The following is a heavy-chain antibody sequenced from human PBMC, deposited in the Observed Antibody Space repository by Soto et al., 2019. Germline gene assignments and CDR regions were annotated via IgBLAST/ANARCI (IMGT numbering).Heavy chain of an antibody. D-gene: IGHD6-19*01. CDR2: IYYSGSS. CDR3: DRHGGQCLASFDF. Sequence: SETLSLTCTVSGGSITIGGYSWSWIRQLPGKGLEWIGYIYYSGSSYYSPPLKSRVTISLDTSRNQFSLNLISVTAADTAVYYCDRHGGQCLASFDFWGQGTLVTVSS. J-gene: IGHJ4*02. V-gene: IGHV4-30-4*01. CDR1: GGSITIGGYS.